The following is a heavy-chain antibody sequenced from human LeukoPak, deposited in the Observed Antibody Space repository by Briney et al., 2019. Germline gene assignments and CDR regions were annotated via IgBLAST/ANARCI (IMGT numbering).Heavy chain of an antibody. D-gene: IGHD3-10*01. CDR3: ARGTPFGESHNWFDP. CDR2: IYTSGST. J-gene: IGHJ5*02. V-gene: IGHV4-61*02. Sequence: SETLSLTCTASGGSISSGSYYWSWIRQPAGKGLEWIGRIYTSGSTNYNPSLKSRVTISVDTSKNQFSLKLSSVTAADTAVYYCARGTPFGESHNWFDPWGQGTLVTVSS. CDR1: GGSISSGSYY.